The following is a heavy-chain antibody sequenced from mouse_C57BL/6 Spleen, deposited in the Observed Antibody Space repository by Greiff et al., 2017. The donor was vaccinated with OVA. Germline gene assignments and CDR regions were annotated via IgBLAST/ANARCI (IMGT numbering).Heavy chain of an antibody. D-gene: IGHD1-1*01. CDR3: AKGRGGSSYDAMDY. J-gene: IGHJ4*01. V-gene: IGHV1-55*01. Sequence: QVQLQQSGAELVKPGASVKMSCKASGYTFTSYWITWVKQRPGQGLEWIGDIYPGSGSTNYNEKFKSKATLTVDTSSSTAYMQLSSLTSEDSAVYYCAKGRGGSSYDAMDYWGQGTSVTVSS. CDR1: GYTFTSYW. CDR2: IYPGSGST.